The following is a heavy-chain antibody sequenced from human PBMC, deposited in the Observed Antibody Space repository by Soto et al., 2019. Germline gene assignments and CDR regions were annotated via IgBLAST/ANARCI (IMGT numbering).Heavy chain of an antibody. Sequence: GGSLRLSCAASGFTFSSYGMHWVRQAPGKGLEWVAVISYDGYLKYYVDAVKGRFTVARDNSKNTLFLEMNSLRVEDTAVYFCAKDFKVSGSHYGTLNYYYGMDVWGQGTTVTVFS. J-gene: IGHJ6*02. CDR3: AKDFKVSGSHYGTLNYYYGMDV. D-gene: IGHD3-10*01. CDR2: ISYDGYLK. CDR1: GFTFSSYG. V-gene: IGHV3-30*18.